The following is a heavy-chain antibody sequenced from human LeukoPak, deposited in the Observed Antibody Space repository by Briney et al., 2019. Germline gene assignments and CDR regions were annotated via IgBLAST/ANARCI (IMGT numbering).Heavy chain of an antibody. CDR1: GFTFSRYW. CDR3: ARAPSEVGGYYPEYFRH. V-gene: IGHV3-74*01. Sequence: GGPLRLSCEASGFTFSRYWRHWVRQAPGKGLVWVSRIKSDGKTNYADSVKGRFTISRDNAQNTVSLQLASLRAEDTGVYYCARAPSEVGGYYPEYFRHWGQGTLVTVSS. CDR2: IKSDGKT. D-gene: IGHD3-22*01. J-gene: IGHJ1*01.